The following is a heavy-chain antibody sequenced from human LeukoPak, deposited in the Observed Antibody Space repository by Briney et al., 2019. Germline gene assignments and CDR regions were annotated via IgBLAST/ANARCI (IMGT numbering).Heavy chain of an antibody. J-gene: IGHJ6*03. CDR2: IYYSGIT. V-gene: IGHV4-59*12. Sequence: SDTLSLTCSVSVGSMSSYYWIWTRQPPRMGAEWIGYIYYSGITNYNPSLKSRITILVDTSKKQFSLRLSSVTAADTAVYYCARDGPAERVYYYMDVWGKGTTVTVSS. CDR1: VGSMSSYY. CDR3: ARDGPAERVYYYMDV.